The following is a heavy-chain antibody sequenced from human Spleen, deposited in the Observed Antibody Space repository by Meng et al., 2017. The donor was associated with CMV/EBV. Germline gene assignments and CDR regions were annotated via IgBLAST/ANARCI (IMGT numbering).Heavy chain of an antibody. CDR1: GGSFSGYY. CDR2: INHSGST. CDR3: ARGIVATRRGVFYFDY. J-gene: IGHJ4*02. V-gene: IGHV4-34*01. Sequence: GSLRLSCAVHGGSFSGYYWSWIRQPPGKGLEWIGEINHSGSTNYNPSPKSRVTISVDTYKNQFSLKLSSVTAADTAVYYCARGIVATRRGVFYFDYWGQGTLVTVSS. D-gene: IGHD5-12*01.